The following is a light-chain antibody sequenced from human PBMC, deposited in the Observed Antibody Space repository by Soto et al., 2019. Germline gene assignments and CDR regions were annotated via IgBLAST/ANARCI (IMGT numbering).Light chain of an antibody. J-gene: IGLJ2*01. Sequence: QSALTQPASVSGSPGQSITISCTGTSSDVGGYNYVSWYQQHPGKAPKLMIYEVSYRPSGVSNRFSASKSGNTASLTISGLQAEDEADYYCSSYTSSSTLVFGGGTQLTVL. CDR1: SSDVGGYNY. CDR2: EVS. V-gene: IGLV2-14*01. CDR3: SSYTSSSTLV.